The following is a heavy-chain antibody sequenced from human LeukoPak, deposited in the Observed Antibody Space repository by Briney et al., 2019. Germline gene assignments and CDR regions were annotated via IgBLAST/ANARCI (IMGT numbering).Heavy chain of an antibody. CDR3: AKGNYGEKIDY. V-gene: IGHV3-23*01. CDR2: ISASGGAT. Sequence: GGSMRLSCAASGFTFSNYTMHWVRQAPGKGLEWVSGISASGGATYYADSVRGRFTISRDNSKNTLYLQMNSLKAEDAALYYCAKGNYGEKIDYWGPGTLVTVSS. D-gene: IGHD4-17*01. CDR1: GFTFSNYT. J-gene: IGHJ4*02.